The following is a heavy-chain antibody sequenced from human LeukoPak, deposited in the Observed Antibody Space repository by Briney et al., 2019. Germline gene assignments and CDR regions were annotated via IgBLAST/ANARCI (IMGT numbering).Heavy chain of an antibody. D-gene: IGHD3-22*01. V-gene: IGHV4-4*02. CDR2: ISLTGLT. Sequence: PSGTLSLTCGVSGGSISNTNRWSWVRQPPGQGLEWIGEISLTGLTHYNPSLESRVTVSLDKSKNQLSLNLTSVTAADTAVYYCARDLVQSGGYYFDYWGPGAVVTVSS. CDR1: GGSISNTNR. J-gene: IGHJ4*02. CDR3: ARDLVQSGGYYFDY.